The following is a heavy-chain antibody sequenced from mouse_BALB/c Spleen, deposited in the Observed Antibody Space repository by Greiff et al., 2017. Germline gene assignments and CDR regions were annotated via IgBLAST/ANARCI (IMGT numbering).Heavy chain of an antibody. CDR3: ARRGWLDAMDY. V-gene: IGHV1-4*02. CDR1: GYTFTSYT. J-gene: IGHJ4*01. D-gene: IGHD2-3*01. Sequence: VQLQQSAAELARPGASVKMSCKASGYTFTSYTMHWVKQRPGQGLEWIGYINPSSGYTEYNQKFKDKTTLTADKSSSTAYMQLSSLTSEDSAVYYCARRGWLDAMDYWGQGTSVTVSS. CDR2: INPSSGYT.